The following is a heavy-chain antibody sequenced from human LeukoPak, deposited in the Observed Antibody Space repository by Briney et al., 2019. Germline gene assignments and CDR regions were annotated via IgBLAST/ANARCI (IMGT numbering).Heavy chain of an antibody. V-gene: IGHV4-61*02. CDR2: IYTSGST. J-gene: IGHJ4*02. CDR3: AREAGQASPPDY. Sequence: SETLSLTCTVSGGSISSGSYYWSWIRQPAGKGLEWIGRIYTSGSTNYNPSLKSRVTISVDTSKNQFSLKLSSVTAADTAVYYCAREAGQASPPDYWGQGTLVTVSS. CDR1: GGSISSGSYY. D-gene: IGHD2-2*01.